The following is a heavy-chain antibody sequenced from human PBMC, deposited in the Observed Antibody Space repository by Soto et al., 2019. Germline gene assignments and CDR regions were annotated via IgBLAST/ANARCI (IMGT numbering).Heavy chain of an antibody. CDR2: ISGNGGTT. CDR3: ARDSKATLLAFDI. J-gene: IGHJ3*02. Sequence: GGSLRLSCAASGFTFSTYAMSWVRQAPGKGLEWVSTISGNGGTTYYEDSVKGRFTSSRDNSKNTLYLQMNSLTAEDTAVYYCARDSKATLLAFDIWGQGTMVTVSS. D-gene: IGHD5-12*01. CDR1: GFTFSTYA. V-gene: IGHV3-23*01.